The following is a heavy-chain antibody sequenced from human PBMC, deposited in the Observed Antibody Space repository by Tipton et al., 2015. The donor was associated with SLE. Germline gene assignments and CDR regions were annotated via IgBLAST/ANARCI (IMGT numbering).Heavy chain of an antibody. V-gene: IGHV3-48*01. CDR3: ARYGRTWYTSLHSHMDV. D-gene: IGHD4-23*01. CDR1: GFTFSSYS. J-gene: IGHJ6*02. CDR2: ISSSSSTI. Sequence: SLRLSCAASGFTFSSYSMNWVRQAPGKGLEWVSYISSSSSTIYYADSVKGRFTISRDNAKNSLYLQMNSLRAEDTAVYYCARYGRTWYTSLHSHMDVWGQGTTVTVSS.